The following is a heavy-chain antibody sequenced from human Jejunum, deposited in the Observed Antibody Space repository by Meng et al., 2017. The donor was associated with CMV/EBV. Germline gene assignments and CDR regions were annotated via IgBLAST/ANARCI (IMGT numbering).Heavy chain of an antibody. V-gene: IGHV4-4*01. CDR1: GGSLIGTNW. CDR2: IFHSGAT. Sequence: TWSLSCVVSGGSLIGTNWWNWVRQSPGGGLEWIGEIFHSGATNYNPSLKSRVTISIDNSKNQFSLKLTSVTAADTAVYFCGDPPADYWGQGVLVTVSS. J-gene: IGHJ4*02. CDR3: GDPPADY.